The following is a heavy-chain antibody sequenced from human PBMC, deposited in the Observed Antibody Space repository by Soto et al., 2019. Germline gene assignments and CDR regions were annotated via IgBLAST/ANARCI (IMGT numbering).Heavy chain of an antibody. V-gene: IGHV3-23*01. CDR1: GFTFSSSP. CDR2: ISGSGGTP. D-gene: IGHD6-13*01. Sequence: GGSLRLSCAASGFTFSSSPMSWVRQAPGRGLEWFSTISGSGGTPYYADSVKGRFTISRDNSKNTLYLVLNSLRAEDTAVYYCAMGLAAAGPLDYWGQGTLVTVSS. CDR3: AMGLAAAGPLDY. J-gene: IGHJ4*02.